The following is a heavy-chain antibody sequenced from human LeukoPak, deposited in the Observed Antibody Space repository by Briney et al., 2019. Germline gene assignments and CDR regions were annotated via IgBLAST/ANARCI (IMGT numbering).Heavy chain of an antibody. CDR2: IYYSEST. Sequence: PSQTLSLTCTVYARSITSSSYYWGWLRQPPGKGLEWIGYIYYSESTNYYPSLESRVTISVDTSKNQFSLSPTSVTAADTAVYYCAGPRLLYGSGPILVWGEGNLLTVSP. CDR1: ARSITSSSYY. J-gene: IGHJ4*02. V-gene: IGHV4-61*05. D-gene: IGHD3-10*01. CDR3: AGPRLLYGSGPILV.